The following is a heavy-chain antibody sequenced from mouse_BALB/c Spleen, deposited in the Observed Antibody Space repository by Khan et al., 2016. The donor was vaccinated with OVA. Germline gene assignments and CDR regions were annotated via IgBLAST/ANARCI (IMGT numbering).Heavy chain of an antibody. Sequence: EVQLVESGGDVVKPEGSLKLSCAASGFIFSTYGMSWVRQTPDKRLEWVATISSGGSYTYYPDSVQGRFTISRDNAKNTLYLQMSSLKSEDTAMFYCTRLAYYYDSEGFAYWGQGTLVTVSA. CDR1: GFIFSTYG. V-gene: IGHV5-6*01. CDR3: TRLAYYYDSEGFAY. D-gene: IGHD1-1*01. J-gene: IGHJ3*01. CDR2: ISSGGSYT.